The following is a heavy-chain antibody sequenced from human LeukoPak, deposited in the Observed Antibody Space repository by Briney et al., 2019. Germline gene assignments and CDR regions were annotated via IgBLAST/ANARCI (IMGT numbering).Heavy chain of an antibody. D-gene: IGHD3-16*01. Sequence: GGSLRLSCAASGFTFSSYAMSWVRQAPGKGLEWVSAISGSGGSTYYADSVKGWFTISRDNSKNTLYLQMNSLRAEDTAVYYCAKIPGHYVLHYFDYWGQGTLVTVTS. J-gene: IGHJ4*02. CDR1: GFTFSSYA. V-gene: IGHV3-23*01. CDR3: AKIPGHYVLHYFDY. CDR2: ISGSGGST.